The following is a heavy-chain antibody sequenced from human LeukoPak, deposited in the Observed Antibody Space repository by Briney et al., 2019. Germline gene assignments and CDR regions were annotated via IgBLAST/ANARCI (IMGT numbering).Heavy chain of an antibody. J-gene: IGHJ4*02. D-gene: IGHD3-3*01. CDR2: IYHSGST. CDR3: ARVREWAYYFDY. CDR1: GGSFSGYY. V-gene: IGHV4-34*01. Sequence: SETLSLTCAVYGGSFSGYYWSWIRQPPGKELEWIGSIYHSGSTYYNPSLKSRVTISVDTSKNQFSLKLSSVTAADMAVYYCARVREWAYYFDYWGQGTLVTVSS.